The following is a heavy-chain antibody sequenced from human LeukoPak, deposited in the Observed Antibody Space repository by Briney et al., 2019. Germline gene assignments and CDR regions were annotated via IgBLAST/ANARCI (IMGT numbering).Heavy chain of an antibody. CDR3: AKSSSTSSYDAFDI. J-gene: IGHJ3*02. CDR1: SXSISSYY. D-gene: IGHD2-2*01. V-gene: IGHV4-59*08. Sequence: SETLSLTCTVSSXSISSYYGSWIRQPPGKGLEWIGYNYYSGNTKYNPSLKSRVTISVDTSNNQFSLKLNSVTAADTAVYYCAKSSSTSSYDAFDIWGQGTMVTVSS. CDR2: NYYSGNT.